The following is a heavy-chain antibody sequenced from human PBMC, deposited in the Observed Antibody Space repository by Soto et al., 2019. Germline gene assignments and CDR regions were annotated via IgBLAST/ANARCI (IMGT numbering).Heavy chain of an antibody. CDR2: IYYSGST. Sequence: PSETLSLTCTVSGGSISSGDYYWSWIRQPLGKGLEWIGYIYYSGSTYYNPSLKSRVTISVDTSKNQFSLKLSSVTAADTAVYYCASSYDSSGYPFDYWGQGTLVTVSS. CDR1: GGSISSGDYY. CDR3: ASSYDSSGYPFDY. J-gene: IGHJ4*02. D-gene: IGHD3-22*01. V-gene: IGHV4-30-4*01.